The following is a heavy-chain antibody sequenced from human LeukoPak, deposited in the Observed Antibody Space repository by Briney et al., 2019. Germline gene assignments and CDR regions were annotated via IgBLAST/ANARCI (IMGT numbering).Heavy chain of an antibody. CDR2: IYYSGST. CDR3: ARQYYYDSSXDX. D-gene: IGHD3-22*01. CDR1: GASISSSGYY. Sequence: SETLSLTCTVSGASISSSGYYWVWIRQPPGKGLEWIGYIYYSGSTNYNPSLKSRVTISVDTSKNQFSLKLSSVTAAYTAVYYCARQYYYDSSXDXXGQXXXXTV. V-gene: IGHV4-61*05. J-gene: IGHJ4*02.